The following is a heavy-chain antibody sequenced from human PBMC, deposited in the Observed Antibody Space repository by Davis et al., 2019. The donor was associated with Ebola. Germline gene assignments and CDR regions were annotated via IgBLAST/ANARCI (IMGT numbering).Heavy chain of an antibody. D-gene: IGHD3-22*01. CDR3: ARPNYYDSSGYYYDYGMDV. Sequence: SETLSLTCTVSGGSISSYYWGWIRQPPGKGLEWIGSIYYSGSTYYNPSLKSRVTISVDTSKNQFSLKLSSVTAADTAVYYCARPNYYDSSGYYYDYGMDVWGQGTTVTVSS. CDR2: IYYSGST. V-gene: IGHV4-39*01. J-gene: IGHJ6*02. CDR1: GGSISSYY.